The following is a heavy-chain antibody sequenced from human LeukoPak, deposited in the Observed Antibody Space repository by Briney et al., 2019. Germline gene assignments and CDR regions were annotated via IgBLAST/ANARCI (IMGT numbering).Heavy chain of an antibody. CDR3: ARPCSSTSCQFYDAFDI. V-gene: IGHV1-2*06. CDR1: GYTFTCYY. Sequence: ASVKVSCKASGYTFTCYYIHWVRQAPGQGLEWKGRINPNSAGTNYAQKFQGRVTMTRDTSISTAYMDLSRLTSDDTAVYYCARPCSSTSCQFYDAFDIWGQGTMVTVSS. J-gene: IGHJ3*02. D-gene: IGHD2-2*01. CDR2: INPNSAGT.